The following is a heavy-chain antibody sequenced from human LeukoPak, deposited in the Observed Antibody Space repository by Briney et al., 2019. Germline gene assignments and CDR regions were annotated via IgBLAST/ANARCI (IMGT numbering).Heavy chain of an antibody. CDR1: GFIVSSHY. CDR2: IYYSGST. D-gene: IGHD3-9*01. CDR3: ARENYDILTGYYSRGTFDI. V-gene: IGHV4-39*07. J-gene: IGHJ3*02. Sequence: GSLRLSCAASGFIVSSHYMSWIRQAPGKGLEWIGSIYYSGSTYYNPSLKSRVTISVDTSKNQFSLKLSSVTAADTAVYYCARENYDILTGYYSRGTFDIWGQGTMVTVSS.